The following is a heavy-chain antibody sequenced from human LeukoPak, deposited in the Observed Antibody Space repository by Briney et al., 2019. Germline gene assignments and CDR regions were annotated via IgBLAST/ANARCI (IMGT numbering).Heavy chain of an antibody. CDR2: ISGSGGST. Sequence: GRSLRLSCAASGFTFSSYAMSWVRQAPGKGLEWVSAISGSGGSTYYADSVKGRFTISRDNSKNTLYLQMNSLRAEDTAVYYCAKDVSWELLYYFDYWGQGTLVTVSS. CDR3: AKDVSWELLYYFDY. V-gene: IGHV3-23*01. CDR1: GFTFSSYA. D-gene: IGHD1-26*01. J-gene: IGHJ4*02.